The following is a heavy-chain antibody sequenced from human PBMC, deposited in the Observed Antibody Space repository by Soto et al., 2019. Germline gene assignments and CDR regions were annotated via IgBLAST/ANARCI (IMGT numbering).Heavy chain of an antibody. J-gene: IGHJ4*02. CDR3: AKDGLYCGGDCFERYYFDY. CDR2: ISGSGGST. CDR1: GFTFSSYA. D-gene: IGHD2-21*02. V-gene: IGHV3-23*01. Sequence: VGSLRLSCAASGFTFSSYAMSWVRQAPGKGLEWVSAISGSGGSTYYADSVKGRFTISRDNSKNTLYLQMNSLRAEDTAVYYCAKDGLYCGGDCFERYYFDYWGQGTLVTVSS.